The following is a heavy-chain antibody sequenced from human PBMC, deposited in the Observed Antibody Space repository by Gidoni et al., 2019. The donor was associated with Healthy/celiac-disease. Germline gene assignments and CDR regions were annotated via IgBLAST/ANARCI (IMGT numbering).Heavy chain of an antibody. V-gene: IGHV4-34*01. D-gene: IGHD4-17*01. J-gene: IGHJ6*02. CDR3: ARVTVTNAYYYYGMDV. CDR1: GGSFSGYY. Sequence: QVQLQQWGAGLLKPSETLSLTCAAYGGSFSGYYWSWIRQPPGKGLEWIGEINHSGSTNYNPSLKSRVTISVDTSKNQFSLKLSSVTAADTAVYYCARVTVTNAYYYYGMDVWGQGTTVTVSS. CDR2: INHSGST.